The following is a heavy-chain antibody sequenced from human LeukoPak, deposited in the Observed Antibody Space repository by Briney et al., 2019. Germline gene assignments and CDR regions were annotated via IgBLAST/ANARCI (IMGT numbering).Heavy chain of an antibody. V-gene: IGHV3-66*01. CDR2: IYSGGST. CDR1: GFTVSSNY. D-gene: IGHD3-10*01. CDR3: ATSPYGSGSYWVY. J-gene: IGHJ4*02. Sequence: TGGSLRLSCAASGFTVSSNYMSWVRQAPGKGLEWVSVIYSGGSTYYADSVRGRFTISRDNSKNTLYLQMNSLRAEDTAVYYCATSPYGSGSYWVYWGQGTLVTVSS.